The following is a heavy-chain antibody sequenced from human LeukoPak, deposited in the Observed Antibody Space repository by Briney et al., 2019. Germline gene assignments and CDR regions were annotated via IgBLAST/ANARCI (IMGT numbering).Heavy chain of an antibody. V-gene: IGHV3-21*01. Sequence: PGGSLRLSCAASGFTFSSYSMTWVRQAPGKGLEWVSSISSSSSDIYYADSVKGRFTISRDNAKNSLYLQMNSLRADDTAVYYCARDLLEYQLLSVKGRGNYYYYYGMDVWGQGTTVTVSS. D-gene: IGHD2-2*01. CDR3: ARDLLEYQLLSVKGRGNYYYYYGMDV. CDR1: GFTFSSYS. CDR2: ISSSSSDI. J-gene: IGHJ6*02.